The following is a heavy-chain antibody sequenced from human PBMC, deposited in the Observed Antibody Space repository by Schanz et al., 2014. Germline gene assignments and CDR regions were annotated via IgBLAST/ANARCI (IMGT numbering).Heavy chain of an antibody. CDR2: INGYNGHT. CDR3: ARGYGDSPTDF. J-gene: IGHJ4*02. Sequence: QVQLVQSGAEVKKPGASVKVSCKASGYTFTSDSMHWVRQAPGQGLEWMGWINGYNGHTLYAQKFQGRVTMTTDTSTSTSYMELSSLRSEDTAVYYCARGYGDSPTDFWGQGTLVTVSS. D-gene: IGHD4-17*01. CDR1: GYTFTSDS. V-gene: IGHV1-46*01.